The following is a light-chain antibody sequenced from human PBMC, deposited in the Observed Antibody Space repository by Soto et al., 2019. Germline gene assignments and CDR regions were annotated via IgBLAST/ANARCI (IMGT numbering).Light chain of an antibody. CDR2: G. CDR1: SSNIGGGYD. J-gene: IGLJ2*01. V-gene: IGLV1-40*01. CDR3: QSFDSSLGAHVV. Sequence: QSMLTQPPSVSGAPGQTVTISCTGTSSNIGGGYDVHWYQQLPGTAPKLLKYGVRFPGSKSGTSAYLAITGLKSEDEADYFCQSFDSSLGAHVVFGGGTKLTVL.